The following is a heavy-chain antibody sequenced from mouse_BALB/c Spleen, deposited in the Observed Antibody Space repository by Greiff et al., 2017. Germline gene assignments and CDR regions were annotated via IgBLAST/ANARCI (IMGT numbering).Heavy chain of an antibody. CDR3: TRGQLGLRVAY. V-gene: IGHV1-5*01. D-gene: IGHD3-1*01. Sequence: VQLQQSGTVLARPGASVKMSCKASGYTFTSYWMHWVKQRPGQGLEWIGAIYPGNSDTSYNQKFKGKAKLTAVTSTSTAYMELSSLTNEDSAVYYCTRGQLGLRVAYWGQGTLVTVSA. J-gene: IGHJ3*01. CDR2: IYPGNSDT. CDR1: GYTFTSYW.